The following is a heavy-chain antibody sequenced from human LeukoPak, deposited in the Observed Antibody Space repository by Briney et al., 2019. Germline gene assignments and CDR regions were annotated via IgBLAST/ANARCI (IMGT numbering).Heavy chain of an antibody. CDR1: GGTFSSYA. Sequence: GASVKVSCKASGGTFSSYAISWVRQAPGQGLEWMGGIIPIFGTANYAQKFQGRVTITTDESTSTDYMELSSLRSEDTAVYYCAREERWLQLRGAFDIWGQGTMVTVSS. CDR3: AREERWLQLRGAFDI. V-gene: IGHV1-69*05. J-gene: IGHJ3*02. D-gene: IGHD5-24*01. CDR2: IIPIFGTA.